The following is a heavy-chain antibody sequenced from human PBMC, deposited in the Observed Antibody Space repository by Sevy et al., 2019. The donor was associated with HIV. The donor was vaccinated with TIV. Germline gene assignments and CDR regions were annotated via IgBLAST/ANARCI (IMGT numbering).Heavy chain of an antibody. CDR1: GYTFTGYY. V-gene: IGHV1-2*06. J-gene: IGHJ6*02. CDR3: AGEEPTTGTTARYYYYGVDV. D-gene: IGHD1-1*01. Sequence: ASVKVSCKASGYTFTGYYIHWVRQAPGQGLEWMGRINPNTGGTTYAQKFQGRVTMTRDTSINTAYMELSSLRSDDTSVYFCAGEEPTTGTTARYYYYGVDVWGQGTTVTVSS. CDR2: INPNTGGT.